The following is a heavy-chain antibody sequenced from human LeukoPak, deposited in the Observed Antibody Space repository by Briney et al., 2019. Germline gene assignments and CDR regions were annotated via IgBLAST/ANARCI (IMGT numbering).Heavy chain of an antibody. CDR3: ARARGESSIYYFDY. J-gene: IGHJ4*02. V-gene: IGHV4-4*07. D-gene: IGHD3-16*02. CDR1: GGSISSYY. Sequence: PSETLSLTCTVSGGSISSYYWSWIRQPAGKGLEWIRRIYTSGSTNYNPSLKSRVTMSVDTSKNQFSLQLSSVTAADTALYYCARARGESSIYYFDYWGQGTLVTVSS. CDR2: IYTSGST.